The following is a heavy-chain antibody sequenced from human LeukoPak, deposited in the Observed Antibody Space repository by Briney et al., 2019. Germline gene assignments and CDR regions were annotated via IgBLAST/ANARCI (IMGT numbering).Heavy chain of an antibody. J-gene: IGHJ4*02. CDR2: ISRSGNTI. D-gene: IGHD1-26*01. CDR1: GFPFSTYE. V-gene: IGHV3-48*03. Sequence: LRLSCAASGFPFSTYEMNWGRQAPGQGLGGVSFISRSGNTIYYADSVKGRFTISRDNAKNSLYLQMTSLRTEDTAVYYCARQSGTYYVALSSDYWGQGTLVTVSS. CDR3: ARQSGTYYVALSSDY.